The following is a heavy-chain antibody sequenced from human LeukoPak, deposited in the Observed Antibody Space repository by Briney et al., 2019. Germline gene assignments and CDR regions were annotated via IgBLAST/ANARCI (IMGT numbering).Heavy chain of an antibody. J-gene: IGHJ4*02. Sequence: GGSPKLSCAASGFRFSTSTLHWVRQASGKGLEWVGRISGEPNTYETTYAASVKGRFTISRDDLENTVYLQMNSLKTEDTALYYCTSLVGLGIVPAFWGQGPPVIVSS. CDR1: GFRFSTST. D-gene: IGHD1-26*01. CDR2: ISGEPNTYET. V-gene: IGHV3-73*01. CDR3: TSLVGLGIVPAF.